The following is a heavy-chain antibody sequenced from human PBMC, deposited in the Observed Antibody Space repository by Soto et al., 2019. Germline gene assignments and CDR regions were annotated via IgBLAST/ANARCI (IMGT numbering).Heavy chain of an antibody. CDR3: ARSIPGRTSFDS. CDR1: GFSFSDYY. Sequence: DLVESGGGLVQPGGSLRLSCAGSGFSFSDYYIDWVRQAPGKGLEWVGRSRDKGNSYSTDYAASVKGRFTVSRDTSKNSLYLQMNSLKADDTALYYCARSIPGRTSFDSWGQGTLVTVSS. CDR2: SRDKGNSYST. D-gene: IGHD1-1*01. J-gene: IGHJ4*02. V-gene: IGHV3-72*01.